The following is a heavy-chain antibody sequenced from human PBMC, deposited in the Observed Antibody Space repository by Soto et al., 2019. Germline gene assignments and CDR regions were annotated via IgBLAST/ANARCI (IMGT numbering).Heavy chain of an antibody. Sequence: QVQLQESGPGLVKPSETLSLTCTVSGASISSYYWTWIRQPPGKGLEWIGYNYYSGGTNYNPSLKSRVTISIDTSKNQFSLKLSSVTAADTAVYYCARDYSGASTFDYWGQGTLVTVSS. CDR3: ARDYSGASTFDY. CDR2: NYYSGGT. CDR1: GASISSYY. J-gene: IGHJ4*02. V-gene: IGHV4-59*01. D-gene: IGHD6-19*01.